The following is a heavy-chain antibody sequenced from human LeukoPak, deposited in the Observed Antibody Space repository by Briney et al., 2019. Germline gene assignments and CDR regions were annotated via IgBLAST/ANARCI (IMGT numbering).Heavy chain of an antibody. CDR3: ASQADFWGGYYPDY. V-gene: IGHV3-30*02. J-gene: IGHJ4*02. CDR2: LRYDGSNK. Sequence: GGSLRLSCTASGFPFSSFGMHWIRQAPDKGLEWVAFLRYDGSNKQYADSVKGRFSISRDNSKNTLYLQMNSLRAEDTAVYYCASQADFWGGYYPDYWGQGTLVIVSS. CDR1: GFPFSSFG. D-gene: IGHD3-3*01.